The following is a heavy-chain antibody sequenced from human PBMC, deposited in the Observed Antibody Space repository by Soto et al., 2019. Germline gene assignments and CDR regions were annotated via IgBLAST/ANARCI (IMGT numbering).Heavy chain of an antibody. CDR1: GFTFSSYG. CDR3: AKDRARYDFGAPLDY. D-gene: IGHD3-3*01. Sequence: GGSLRLSCAASGFTFSSYGMHWVRQAPGKGLEWVAFISYDGSNKYYADSVKGRFTISRDNSKNTLYLQMNSLRAEDTAVYYCAKDRARYDFGAPLDYWGQGTLVTVSS. V-gene: IGHV3-30*18. J-gene: IGHJ4*02. CDR2: ISYDGSNK.